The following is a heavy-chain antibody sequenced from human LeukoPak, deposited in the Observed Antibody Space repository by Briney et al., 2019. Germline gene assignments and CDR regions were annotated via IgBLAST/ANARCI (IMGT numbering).Heavy chain of an antibody. CDR1: GFTYSSYW. CDR2: IKQDGSEK. Sequence: GGSLRLSCATSGFTYSSYWMSWVRKAPGKGLEWVANIKQDGSEKDYADSVKGRFTISRDNAKNSLYLQMNSLRAEDTAVYYCAKDRAVFDYWGQGTLVTVSS. CDR3: AKDRAVFDY. J-gene: IGHJ4*02. V-gene: IGHV3-7*01. D-gene: IGHD5-24*01.